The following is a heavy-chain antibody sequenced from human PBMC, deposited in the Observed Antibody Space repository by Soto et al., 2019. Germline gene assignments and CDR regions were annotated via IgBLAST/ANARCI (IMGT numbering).Heavy chain of an antibody. CDR3: ARGGYDYSNPFDY. J-gene: IGHJ4*02. Sequence: EVQLVESGGGLVQPGGSLRLSCADSGFTFNRYWMKWVRQALGRGLEWMGNINQDGSEKHYVDSVKGRFTISRDNAKDSVYLQMNSLKAEDTAMYYCARGGYDYSNPFDYWGQGTLVTVSS. V-gene: IGHV3-7*04. CDR1: GFTFNRYW. CDR2: INQDGSEK. D-gene: IGHD4-4*01.